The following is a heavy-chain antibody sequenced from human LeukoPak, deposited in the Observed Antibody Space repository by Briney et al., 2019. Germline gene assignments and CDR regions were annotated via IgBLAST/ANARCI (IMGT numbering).Heavy chain of an antibody. D-gene: IGHD6-13*01. CDR3: AKDRYSSSWSRWFDP. J-gene: IGHJ5*02. Sequence: PGGSLRLSCAASGFTFSSYGMHWVHQAPGKGLEWVAVISYDGSNKYYADSVKGRFTISRDNSKNTLYLQMNSLRAEDTAVYYCAKDRYSSSWSRWFDPWGQGTLVTVSS. CDR2: ISYDGSNK. V-gene: IGHV3-30*18. CDR1: GFTFSSYG.